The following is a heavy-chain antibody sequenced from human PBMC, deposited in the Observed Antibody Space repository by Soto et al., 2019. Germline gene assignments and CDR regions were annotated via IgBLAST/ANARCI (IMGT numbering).Heavy chain of an antibody. D-gene: IGHD7-27*01. CDR2: IYYGGST. CDR1: GDSISTDY. Sequence: QVHLQESGPGLVKPSETLSLTCTVSGDSISTDYWSWIRPSPGKGLEWIGFIYYGGSTNYNPSLKSRVTISVDTPKNQFSLKLSSVTAADTAVYYCAKNWNWGSLVHWGQGTLVTVSS. J-gene: IGHJ4*02. V-gene: IGHV4-59*08. CDR3: AKNWNWGSLVH.